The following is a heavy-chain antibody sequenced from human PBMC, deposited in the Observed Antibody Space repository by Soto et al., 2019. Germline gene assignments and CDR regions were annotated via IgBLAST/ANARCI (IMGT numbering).Heavy chain of an antibody. CDR2: INSDGSRT. D-gene: IGHD2-21*01. Sequence: EVQLVESGGGLVQPGGSLRLSCAASGFTFSSYWMHWVRQAPGKGPVWVSRINSDGSRTNYADSVKGRFTISRDNAENTLYLQMNSLRAEETAVYYCARGVRGAYGLDIWGQGTMVTVSS. V-gene: IGHV3-74*01. J-gene: IGHJ3*02. CDR3: ARGVRGAYGLDI. CDR1: GFTFSSYW.